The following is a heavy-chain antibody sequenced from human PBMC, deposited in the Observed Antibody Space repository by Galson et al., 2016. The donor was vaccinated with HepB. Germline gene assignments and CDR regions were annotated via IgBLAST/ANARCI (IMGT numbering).Heavy chain of an antibody. D-gene: IGHD1-7*01. J-gene: IGHJ3*02. CDR3: VRDGTTPRKFAALHI. Sequence: SLRLSCAASGFTFSSFDMHWVRQAPGKGLEWVARILFDGSDDKFADSVKGRFTISRDNSRNTMYLQMNGLRAEDTAVYYCVRDGTTPRKFAALHIWGQGTRVTVS. V-gene: IGHV3-33*01. CDR2: ILFDGSDD. CDR1: GFTFSSFD.